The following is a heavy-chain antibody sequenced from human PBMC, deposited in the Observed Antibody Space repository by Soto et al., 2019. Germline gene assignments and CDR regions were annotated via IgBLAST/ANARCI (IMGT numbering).Heavy chain of an antibody. CDR1: GGTFSSYA. CDR2: IIPIFGAA. CDR3: ARESRYCSGGSCYFLPVIDY. Sequence: QVQLVQSGAEVKKPGSSVKVSCKASGGTFSSYAISWVRQAPGQWLEWMGVIIPIFGAANYAQRFQGRATITADESTSQASMELSSLRSEDTAVYYCARESRYCSGGSCYFLPVIDYWGQGTLVTVSS. D-gene: IGHD2-15*01. J-gene: IGHJ4*02. V-gene: IGHV1-69*12.